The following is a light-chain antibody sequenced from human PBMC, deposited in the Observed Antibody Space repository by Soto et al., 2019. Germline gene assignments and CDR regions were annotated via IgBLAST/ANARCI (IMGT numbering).Light chain of an antibody. J-gene: IGKJ2*01. CDR1: QSISGW. Sequence: DIQMTQSPSTLSASVGDRVSITCRASQSISGWLAWYQQKPGKAPKLLLYKASSLESGVPSRFSGSGSGKEFALTISSLQPDGFATYYCQEYNTHSRYTFGQGTKLEIK. CDR3: QEYNTHSRYT. CDR2: KAS. V-gene: IGKV1-5*03.